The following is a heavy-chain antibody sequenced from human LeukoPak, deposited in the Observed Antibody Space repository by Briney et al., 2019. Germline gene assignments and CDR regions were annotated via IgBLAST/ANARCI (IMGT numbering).Heavy chain of an antibody. D-gene: IGHD2-2*01. CDR1: GGSISSYY. Sequence: KPSETLSLTCTVSGGSISSYYWGWIRQPPGKGLEWIGSIYYSGSTYYNPSLKSRVTISVDTSENQFSLKLRFVTAADTAVYYCARLAYCTSTSCYPNYWGQGALVTVSS. CDR2: IYYSGST. J-gene: IGHJ4*02. CDR3: ARLAYCTSTSCYPNY. V-gene: IGHV4-39*01.